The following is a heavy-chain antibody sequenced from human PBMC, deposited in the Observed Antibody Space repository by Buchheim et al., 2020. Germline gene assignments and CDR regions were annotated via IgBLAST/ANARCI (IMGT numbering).Heavy chain of an antibody. Sequence: QVQLVESGGGVVQPGRSLRLSCAASGFTFSSYGMHWVRQAPGKGLEWVAFIRYDGSNKYYADSVKGRFNISRDNSKNTLYLQMNSLRAEDTAVYYCAKGLIVREPIDYWGQGTL. CDR2: IRYDGSNK. J-gene: IGHJ4*02. CDR3: AKGLIVREPIDY. V-gene: IGHV3-30*02. D-gene: IGHD2/OR15-2a*01. CDR1: GFTFSSYG.